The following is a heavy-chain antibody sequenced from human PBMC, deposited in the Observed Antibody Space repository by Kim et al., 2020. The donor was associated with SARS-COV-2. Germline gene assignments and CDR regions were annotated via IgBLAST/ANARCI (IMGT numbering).Heavy chain of an antibody. J-gene: IGHJ5*02. D-gene: IGHD3-3*01. CDR3: ARDPLALRFLEWSPSTNWFDP. CDR2: ISAYNGNT. Sequence: ASVKVSCKASGYTFTSYGISWVRQAPGQGLEWMGWISAYNGNTNYAQKLQGRVTMTTDTSTSTAYMELRSLRSDDTAVYYCARDPLALRFLEWSPSTNWFDPWGQGTLVTVSS. V-gene: IGHV1-18*01. CDR1: GYTFTSYG.